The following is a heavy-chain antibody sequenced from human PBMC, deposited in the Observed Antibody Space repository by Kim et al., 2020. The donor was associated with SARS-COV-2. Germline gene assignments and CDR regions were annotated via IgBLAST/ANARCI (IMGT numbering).Heavy chain of an antibody. CDR2: INHSGST. D-gene: IGHD2-2*01. Sequence: SETLSLTCAVYGGSFSGYYWSWIRQPPGKGLEWIGEINHSGSTNYNPSLKSRVTISVDTSKNQFSLKLSSVTAADTAVYYCARSASLGYCSSTSCVGWFDPWGQGTLVTVSS. CDR3: ARSASLGYCSSTSCVGWFDP. CDR1: GGSFSGYY. V-gene: IGHV4-34*01. J-gene: IGHJ5*02.